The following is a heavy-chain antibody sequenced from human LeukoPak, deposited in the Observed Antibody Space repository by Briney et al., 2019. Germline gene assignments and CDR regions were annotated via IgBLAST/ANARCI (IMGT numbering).Heavy chain of an antibody. Sequence: GGSLRLSCAASGFTFSSYEMNWVRQAPGKGLEWVSYISSSGSTIYYADSVKGRFTISRDNAKNSLYLQMNSLRAEDTAVYYCARRDSSSWYEYFQHWGQGTLVTVSS. CDR1: GFTFSSYE. CDR3: ARRDSSSWYEYFQH. CDR2: ISSSGSTI. V-gene: IGHV3-48*03. J-gene: IGHJ1*01. D-gene: IGHD6-13*01.